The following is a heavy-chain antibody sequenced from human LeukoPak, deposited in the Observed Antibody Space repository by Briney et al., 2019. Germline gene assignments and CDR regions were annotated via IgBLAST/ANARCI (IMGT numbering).Heavy chain of an antibody. CDR3: ARLGMGQVDIVATPVGERYYSYGMDV. CDR2: INHSGST. CDR1: GGSFSGYY. J-gene: IGHJ6*02. D-gene: IGHD5-12*01. Sequence: SETLSLTCAVYGGSFSGYYWSWVRQPPGKGLEWIGEINHSGSTNYNPSLKSRVTISVDTSKNQFSLKLSSVTAADTAVYYCARLGMGQVDIVATPVGERYYSYGMDVWGQGTTVTVSS. V-gene: IGHV4-34*01.